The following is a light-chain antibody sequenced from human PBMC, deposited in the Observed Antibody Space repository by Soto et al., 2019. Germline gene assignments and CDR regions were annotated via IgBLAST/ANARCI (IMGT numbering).Light chain of an antibody. CDR1: SSDIGSNS. CDR2: AND. V-gene: IGLV1-44*01. J-gene: IGLJ3*02. Sequence: QSALTQPPSASRTPGQRVTIPCSGSSSDIGSNSVNWYQQLPGAAPRLLIYANDHRPSGVPDRFSASKSGTSASLAISGVRSEDEAFYYCATCSDSLKGWVFGGGTKLTVL. CDR3: ATCSDSLKGWV.